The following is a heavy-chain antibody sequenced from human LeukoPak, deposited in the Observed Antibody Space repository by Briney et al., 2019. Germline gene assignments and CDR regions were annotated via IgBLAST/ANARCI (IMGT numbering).Heavy chain of an antibody. CDR3: ARQVSSGWFESRFYYFDY. CDR2: IYTSGST. Sequence: SETLSLTCTVSGGSISSYYWSWIRQPAGKGLEWIGRIYTSGSTNYNPSLKSRVTMPVDTSKNQFSLKLSSVTAADTAVYYCARQVSSGWFESRFYYFDYWGQGTLVTVSS. J-gene: IGHJ4*02. D-gene: IGHD6-19*01. V-gene: IGHV4-4*07. CDR1: GGSISSYY.